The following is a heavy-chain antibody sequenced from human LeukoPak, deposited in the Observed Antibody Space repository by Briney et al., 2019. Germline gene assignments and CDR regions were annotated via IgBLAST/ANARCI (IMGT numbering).Heavy chain of an antibody. V-gene: IGHV3-7*01. D-gene: IGHD6-19*01. CDR3: ARELPGIAVAGPHYYYYYYMDV. J-gene: IGHJ6*03. CDR2: IKQDGSEK. Sequence: GGSLRLSCAASGFTFSSYWTSWVRQAPGKGLEWVANIKQDGSEKYYVGSVKGRFTISRDNAKNSLYLQMNSLRAEDTAVYYCARELPGIAVAGPHYYYYYYMDVWGKGTTVTVSS. CDR1: GFTFSSYW.